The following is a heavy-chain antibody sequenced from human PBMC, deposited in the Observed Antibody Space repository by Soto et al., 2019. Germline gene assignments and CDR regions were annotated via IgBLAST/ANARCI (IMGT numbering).Heavy chain of an antibody. D-gene: IGHD3-10*01. CDR2: ISGSGGST. J-gene: IGHJ4*02. CDR1: GFTFSSYA. CDR3: AKRASGSYFDY. V-gene: IGHV3-23*01. Sequence: EVQLLESGGGLVQPGGSLRLSCAASGFTFSSYAMNWVRQAPGKGLEWVSVISGSGGSTYYADSVKGRFTISRDNSKTTLYLQMKSLGAEDTDVYYCAKRASGSYFDYWGQGTLVTVSS.